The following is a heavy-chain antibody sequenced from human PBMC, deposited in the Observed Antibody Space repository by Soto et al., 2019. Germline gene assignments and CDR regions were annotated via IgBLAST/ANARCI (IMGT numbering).Heavy chain of an antibody. CDR3: ARVGAEYSSSGDPNYGMDV. J-gene: IGHJ6*02. D-gene: IGHD6-6*01. Sequence: SETLSLTCAAYGGSFSGYYWSWIRQPPGKGLEWIGEINHSGSTNYNPSLKSRVTISVDTSKNQFSLKLSSVTAADTAVYYCARVGAEYSSSGDPNYGMDVWGQGTTVTVSS. V-gene: IGHV4-34*01. CDR1: GGSFSGYY. CDR2: INHSGST.